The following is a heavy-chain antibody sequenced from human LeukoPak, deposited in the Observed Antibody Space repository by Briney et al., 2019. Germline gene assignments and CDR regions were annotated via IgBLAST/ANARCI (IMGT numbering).Heavy chain of an antibody. CDR3: CSTAYYYDSSGPRFQDYFDY. J-gene: IGHJ4*02. D-gene: IGHD3-22*01. CDR1: GFTVSSNY. CDR2: IYSGGST. V-gene: IGHV3-66*01. Sequence: GGSLRLSCAASGFTVSSNYMSWVRQAPGKGLEWVSVIYSGGSTYYADSVKGRFTISRDNSKNTLYLQMNSLRAEDTAVYYCCSTAYYYDSSGPRFQDYFDYWGQGTLVTVSS.